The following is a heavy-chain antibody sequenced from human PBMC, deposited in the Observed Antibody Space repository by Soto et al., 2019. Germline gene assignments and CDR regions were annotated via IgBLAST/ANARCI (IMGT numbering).Heavy chain of an antibody. CDR3: ARVKTQTHPYSSGKNVFDY. V-gene: IGHV3-7*01. CDR2: IKQDGSEK. D-gene: IGHD6-19*01. Sequence: GGSLRLSCAASGFTFSSYWMSWVRQAPGKGLEWVANIKQDGSEKYYVDSVKGRFTISRDNVKNSLYLQMNSLRAEDTAVYDCARVKTQTHPYSSGKNVFDYWGQGTLVTVSS. CDR1: GFTFSSYW. J-gene: IGHJ4*02.